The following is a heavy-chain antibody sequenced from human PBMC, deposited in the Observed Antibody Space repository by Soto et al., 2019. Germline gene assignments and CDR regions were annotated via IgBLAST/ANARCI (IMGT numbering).Heavy chain of an antibody. V-gene: IGHV4-59*12. CDR1: GGSISTYY. J-gene: IGHJ3*02. CDR3: ARDNKATFGHDAFAI. CDR2: IYYTGNT. Sequence: SETLSLTCTVTGGSISTYYWSWIRQPPGKGLEWIGHIYYTGNTNYNPSLRSRVTISVDTSTNQFSLKLSSVTAADTAVYYCARDNKATFGHDAFAIWAQGTIVPVSS. D-gene: IGHD3-16*01.